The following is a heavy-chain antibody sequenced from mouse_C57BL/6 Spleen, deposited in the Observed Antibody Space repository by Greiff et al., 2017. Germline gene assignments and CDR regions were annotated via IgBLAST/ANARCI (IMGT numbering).Heavy chain of an antibody. J-gene: IGHJ1*03. CDR3: ARRYGRDLYFDV. Sequence: QVQLQQSGAELVKPGASVKISCKASGYAFSSYWMNWVKQRPGKGLEWIGQIYPGDGGTNYNGKFKGKATLAADKSSSPAYMQLSSLTSEYSAVYFCARRYGRDLYFDVWGTGTTVTVSS. V-gene: IGHV1-80*01. CDR2: IYPGDGGT. CDR1: GYAFSSYW. D-gene: IGHD1-1*01.